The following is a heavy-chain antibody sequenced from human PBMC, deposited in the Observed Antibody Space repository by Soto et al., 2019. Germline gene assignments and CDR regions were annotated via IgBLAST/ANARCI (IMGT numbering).Heavy chain of an antibody. V-gene: IGHV3-33*01. CDR1: GFTFSCCG. D-gene: IGHD2-15*01. J-gene: IGHJ4*02. CDR2: IWFDGSAE. Sequence: QLVESGGGVVQPGRSLRLSCAASGFTFSCCGMHWVRQAPGKGLEWVALIWFDGSAEYYADSVKGRFTISRDNSKNTLYLQMNNLRAEDTAMYYCAREGYCSGGICESDYWGQGTLVTVSP. CDR3: AREGYCSGGICESDY.